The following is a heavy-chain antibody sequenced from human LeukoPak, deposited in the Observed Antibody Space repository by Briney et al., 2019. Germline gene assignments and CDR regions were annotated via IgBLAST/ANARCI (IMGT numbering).Heavy chain of an antibody. J-gene: IGHJ5*02. Sequence: SETLSLTCTVSGGSISSGGYYWSWIRQPPGKGLEWIGYIYHSGSTYYNPSLKSRVTMSVDTSKNQFSLKLSSVTAADTAVYYCAREGTLLWFDPWGQGTLVTVSS. D-gene: IGHD1-1*01. V-gene: IGHV4-30-2*01. CDR1: GGSISSGGYY. CDR2: IYHSGST. CDR3: AREGTLLWFDP.